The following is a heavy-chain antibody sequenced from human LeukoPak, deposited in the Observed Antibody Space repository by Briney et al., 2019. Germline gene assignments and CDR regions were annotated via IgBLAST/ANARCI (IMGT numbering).Heavy chain of an antibody. V-gene: IGHV4-61*02. Sequence: SQTLSLTCSVSGDSISSGTYYWGWLRQRAGTGLEWIGRDYSSGDTKDKPSLNSLVTILVVTSKYDFSLKLSSVSAALTAVYYCARGVGYCCGDCTNWFYPWGQGILVTASS. CDR1: GDSISSGTYY. CDR3: ARGVGYCCGDCTNWFYP. D-gene: IGHD2-21*02. J-gene: IGHJ5*02. CDR2: DYSSGDT.